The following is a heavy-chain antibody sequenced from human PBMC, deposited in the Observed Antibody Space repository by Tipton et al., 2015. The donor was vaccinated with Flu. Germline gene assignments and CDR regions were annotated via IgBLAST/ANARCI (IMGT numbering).Heavy chain of an antibody. CDR1: GGAISSGSYY. Sequence: LRLSCTVSGGAISSGSYYWSWIRQPAGKGLEWIGRIYTSGSTNYNPSLTSRVTITVDTSKNQLSLKLSSVTAADTAVYYCARDYGGHFYYLGQGTLVTVSS. V-gene: IGHV4-61*02. D-gene: IGHD3-3*02. CDR3: ARDYGGHFYY. J-gene: IGHJ4*02. CDR2: IYTSGST.